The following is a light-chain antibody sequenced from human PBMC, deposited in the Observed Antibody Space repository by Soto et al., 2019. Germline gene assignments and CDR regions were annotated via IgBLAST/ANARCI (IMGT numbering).Light chain of an antibody. V-gene: IGLV1-44*01. CDR3: AAWDNSLNGYV. CDR2: NIN. CDR1: TSNIGSNT. J-gene: IGLJ1*01. Sequence: QAVVTQPPSASGTPGQRVTISCSGSTSNIGSNTVNWYRQLPGTAPKLLIYNINERPSGVPDRFSGSKSGTSTSLAISGLQSEDEADYFCAAWDNSLNGYVFGTGTKLTVL.